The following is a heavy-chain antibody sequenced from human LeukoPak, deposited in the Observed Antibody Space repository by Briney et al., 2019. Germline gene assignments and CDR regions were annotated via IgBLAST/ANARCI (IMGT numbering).Heavy chain of an antibody. CDR1: AGSISSYY. V-gene: IGHV4-59*01. J-gene: IGHJ4*02. Sequence: TASETLSLTCTVSAGSISSYYWTWIRQPPGKGLEWIGYIYYSGSTNYNPSLKSRVAISLDTSKNQFSLRLSSVTAADTAIYYCARGRPDFWTNFYTYFLDSWGQGTLVTVSS. CDR3: ARGRPDFWTNFYTYFLDS. CDR2: IYYSGST. D-gene: IGHD3/OR15-3a*01.